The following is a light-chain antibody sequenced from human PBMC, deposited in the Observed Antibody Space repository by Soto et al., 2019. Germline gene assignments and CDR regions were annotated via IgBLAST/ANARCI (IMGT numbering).Light chain of an antibody. Sequence: DIQMTQSPSTLSASVGDRVTITCRASQSISRWLAWYQQNPGKVPTLLIYKASNLESGVPSRFSGSGFETEFTLTISSLQPEDFATYYCQEFETYTFGQGTKVDMK. V-gene: IGKV1-5*03. J-gene: IGKJ1*01. CDR1: QSISRW. CDR3: QEFETYT. CDR2: KAS.